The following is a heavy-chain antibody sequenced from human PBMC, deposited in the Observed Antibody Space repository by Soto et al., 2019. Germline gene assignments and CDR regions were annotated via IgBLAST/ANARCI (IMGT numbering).Heavy chain of an antibody. D-gene: IGHD2-2*01. CDR3: ARHAYCSSTTCYYYYGMDV. J-gene: IGHJ6*02. CDR2: IYPGDSTT. CDR1: EYSFINSW. V-gene: IGHV5-51*01. Sequence: PGESLKISCNGSEYSFINSWIGWVRQMPGKGLEWMGIIYPGDSTTRYSPSFQGQVTISADKSISTAYLQWSSLKASDTAMYYCARHAYCSSTTCYYYYGMDVWGQGTTVTVSS.